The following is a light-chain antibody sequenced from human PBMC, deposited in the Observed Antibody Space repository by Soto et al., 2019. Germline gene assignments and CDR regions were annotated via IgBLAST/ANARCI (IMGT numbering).Light chain of an antibody. CDR2: LGS. CDR1: QSLLHRNGYNC. V-gene: IGKV2-28*01. CDR3: MQGLDTPLT. J-gene: IGKJ4*01. Sequence: DILMTQSQLSLPVNPGEPASISSRSSQSLLHRNGYNCLAWYLQKPGQTPQLLIYLGSNRASGVPDRFSGSGSATDFTLKISRVEGEYVGVYYFMQGLDTPLTVGGGTRVEIK.